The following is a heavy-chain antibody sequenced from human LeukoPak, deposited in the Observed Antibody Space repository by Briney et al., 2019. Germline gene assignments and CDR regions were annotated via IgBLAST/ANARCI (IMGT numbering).Heavy chain of an antibody. J-gene: IGHJ4*02. V-gene: IGHV3-48*03. CDR2: ISSSGSTV. D-gene: IGHD3-3*01. Sequence: GGSLRLSCAASGFTFSTFEMNWVRQAPGKGLECISYISSSGSTVYYADSVKGRFTISRDNAKNSLYLQMNSLRAEDTAVYYCARDRPLAIFGVVTPGLDYWGQGTLVTVSS. CDR3: ARDRPLAIFGVVTPGLDY. CDR1: GFTFSTFE.